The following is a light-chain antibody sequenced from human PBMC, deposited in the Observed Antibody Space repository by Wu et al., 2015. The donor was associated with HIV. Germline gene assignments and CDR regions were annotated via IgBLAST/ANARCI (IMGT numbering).Light chain of an antibody. J-gene: IGKJ2*03. Sequence: DIQMTQSPSSLSASVGDRVTITCRASQGITNSSAWYQQKPGKAPRLLLYDSSSLESGVPFRFSGSGSGTDYTLSITNLQPEDFATYYCQQYYGTPYSFGQGTKLEIK. CDR1: QGITNS. V-gene: IGKV1-NL1*01. CDR3: QQYYGTPYS. CDR2: DSS.